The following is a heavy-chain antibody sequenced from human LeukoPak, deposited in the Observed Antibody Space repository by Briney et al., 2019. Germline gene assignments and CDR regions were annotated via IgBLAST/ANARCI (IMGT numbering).Heavy chain of an antibody. CDR2: ISAYNGNT. V-gene: IGHV1-18*01. J-gene: IGHJ4*02. CDR3: ARVISAAGGTYFDY. Sequence: GALVKVSCKASGYTFTSYGISWVRQAPGQGLEWMGWISAYNGNTNYAQKLQGRVTMTTDTSTSTAYMELRSLRSDDTAVYYCARVISAAGGTYFDYWGQGTLVTVSS. D-gene: IGHD6-13*01. CDR1: GYTFTSYG.